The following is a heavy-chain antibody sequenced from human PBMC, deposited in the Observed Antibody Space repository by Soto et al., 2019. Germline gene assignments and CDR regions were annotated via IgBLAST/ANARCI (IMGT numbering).Heavy chain of an antibody. V-gene: IGHV4-30-4*01. J-gene: IGHJ5*01. CDR3: ARGRYCLTGRCFPNWFDS. D-gene: IGHD7-27*01. CDR1: GDSISNLDYF. CDR2: IYKSATT. Sequence: SETLSLTCSVSGDSISNLDYFWAWIRQPPGQALEYIGYIYKSATTYSNPSFESRVAISVDTSKSQFSLNVTSVTAADTAVYFCARGRYCLTGRCFPNWFDSWGQGALVTVSS.